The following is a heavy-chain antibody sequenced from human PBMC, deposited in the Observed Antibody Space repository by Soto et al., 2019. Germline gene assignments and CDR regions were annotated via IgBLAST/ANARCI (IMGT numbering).Heavy chain of an antibody. J-gene: IGHJ4*02. D-gene: IGHD5-18*01. CDR1: GFPSCSYYS. CDR3: LRVRGHSYGYVDY. CDR2: ISGRGSPI. V-gene: IGHV3-48*01. Sequence: GESLRHSCAASGFPSCSYYSMNGVRLAPGKGLEWVSFISGRGSPIYYADSVRGRFTISRDNAKNSLSLEMNSLRVEDTAVYYFLRVRGHSYGYVDYCGQGTLVTVSS.